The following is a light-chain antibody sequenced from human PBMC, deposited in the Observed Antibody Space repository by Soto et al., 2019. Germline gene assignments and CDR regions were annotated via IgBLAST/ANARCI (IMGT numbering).Light chain of an antibody. CDR2: DAS. J-gene: IGKJ2*01. CDR3: QQYNNGPPYT. V-gene: IGKV3-15*01. Sequence: EIVMTQSPATLSVSPGERATLSCRASQSVGSRLAWYQQIPGQAPRLLIYDASTRTTSIPARFSGSGSGTEFPLIISRLQYEDVAVYYCQQYNNGPPYTFGQGTKLELK. CDR1: QSVGSR.